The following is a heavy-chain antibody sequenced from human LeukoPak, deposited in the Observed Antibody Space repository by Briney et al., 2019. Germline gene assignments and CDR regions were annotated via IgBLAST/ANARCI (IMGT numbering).Heavy chain of an antibody. CDR1: GFTFSDYA. Sequence: GGSLRLSCAAAGFTFSDYAMRWVRQPPGRGLELVSSISAGGGSTYYTASVRGRFTTSRDNSKNTLYLRMNSLRAEDTAVHYCAKRGVIENAYCSSPSCYTNYYYMDVWGKGTTVTVSS. CDR3: AKRGVIENAYCSSPSCYTNYYYMDV. D-gene: IGHD2-2*02. CDR2: ISAGGGST. J-gene: IGHJ6*03. V-gene: IGHV3-23*01.